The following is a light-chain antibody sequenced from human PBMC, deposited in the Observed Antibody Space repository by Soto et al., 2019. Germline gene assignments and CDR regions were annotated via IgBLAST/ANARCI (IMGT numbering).Light chain of an antibody. Sequence: EIVVTQSPGTLSLSPGERATLSCRASHSVRSSYLAWYQQKPGQAPRLLIYGASSRATGIPDRFSGSGSGTDFTLTISRLDPEDFAVFYCQHYGSSSTFGQGTKLEIK. CDR2: GAS. CDR1: HSVRSSY. V-gene: IGKV3-20*01. CDR3: QHYGSSST. J-gene: IGKJ2*01.